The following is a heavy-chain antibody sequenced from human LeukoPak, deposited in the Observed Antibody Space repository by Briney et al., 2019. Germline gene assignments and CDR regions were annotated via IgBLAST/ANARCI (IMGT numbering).Heavy chain of an antibody. CDR1: GYTFTGYY. Sequence: ASVKVSCKASGYTFTGYYMHWVRQAPGQGLEWMGWINPNSGGTNYAQKFQGRVTMTRDTSISTAYMELSRLRSDDTAVYYCARGPFDFWSSYLVLWDYWGQGTLVTVSS. CDR2: INPNSGGT. J-gene: IGHJ4*02. D-gene: IGHD3-3*01. CDR3: ARGPFDFWSSYLVLWDY. V-gene: IGHV1-2*02.